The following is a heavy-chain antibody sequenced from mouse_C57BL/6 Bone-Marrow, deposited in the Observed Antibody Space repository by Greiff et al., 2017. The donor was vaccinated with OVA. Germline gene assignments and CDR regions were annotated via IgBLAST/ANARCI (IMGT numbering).Heavy chain of an antibody. CDR3: ARGITTVVAEYFDV. D-gene: IGHD1-1*01. CDR2: IDPNSGGT. V-gene: IGHV1-72*01. J-gene: IGHJ1*03. Sequence: QVQLKQPGAELVKPGASVKLSCKASGYTFTSYWMHWVKQRPGRGLEWIGRIDPNSGGTKYNEKFKSKATLTVDKPSSTAYMQLSSLTSEDAAVYYCARGITTVVAEYFDVWGTGTTVTVSS. CDR1: GYTFTSYW.